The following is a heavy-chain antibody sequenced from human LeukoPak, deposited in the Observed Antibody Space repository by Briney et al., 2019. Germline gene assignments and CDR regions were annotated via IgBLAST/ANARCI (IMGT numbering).Heavy chain of an antibody. D-gene: IGHD4-23*01. CDR2: IYYSGST. J-gene: IGHJ3*02. CDR1: GGSISSYY. V-gene: IGHV4-59*01. CDR3: ARDNSQDAFDI. Sequence: SETLSLTCTVSGGSISSYYWSWIRQPPGKGLEWIGYIYYSGSTNYNPSLKSRVTISVDTSKNQFSLKLSSVTAADTAVYYYARDNSQDAFDIWGQGTMVTVSS.